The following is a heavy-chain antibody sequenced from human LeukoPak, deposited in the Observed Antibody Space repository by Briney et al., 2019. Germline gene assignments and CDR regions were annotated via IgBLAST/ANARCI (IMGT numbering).Heavy chain of an antibody. J-gene: IGHJ4*02. CDR1: GYTFTGYY. CDR3: ARVGGSYYEGPFDY. Sequence: EASVKVSCKASGYTFTGYYMHWVRQAPGQGLEWMGWINPNSGGTNYAQKFQGRVTMTRDTSISTAYMELSRLRSDDTAVYYCARVGGSYYEGPFDYWGQGTLVTVSS. V-gene: IGHV1-2*02. CDR2: INPNSGGT. D-gene: IGHD1-26*01.